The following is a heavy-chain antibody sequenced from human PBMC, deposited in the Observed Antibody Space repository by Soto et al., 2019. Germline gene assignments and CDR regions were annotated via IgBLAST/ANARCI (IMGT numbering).Heavy chain of an antibody. V-gene: IGHV1-3*05. Sequence: QVQLVQSGAEEKKPGASVKVSCKASGYTFTSHAMHWVRQAPGQRLEWMGWINAGNGNTKYSQKFQGRVTITTDTSASTAYMELSSLRSEDTAVYYCARDGIAVAGTCWFDPWGHRTLVTVSS. J-gene: IGHJ5*02. CDR3: ARDGIAVAGTCWFDP. CDR2: INAGNGNT. D-gene: IGHD6-13*01. CDR1: GYTFTSHA.